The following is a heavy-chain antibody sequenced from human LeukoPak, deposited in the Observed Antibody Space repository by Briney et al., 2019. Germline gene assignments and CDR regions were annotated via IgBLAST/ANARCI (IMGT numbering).Heavy chain of an antibody. J-gene: IGHJ4*02. CDR1: GYPFTSYN. CDR3: ARVFHDSSGYYPYYFDY. D-gene: IGHD3-22*01. CDR2: MNTNSGNT. V-gene: IGHV1-8*01. Sequence: ASVKVSCKASGYPFTSYNVNWVRQATGQGLEWMGWMNTNSGNTGYSQNFQGRVTMTRDTSISTAYMELRSLRSDDTAVYYCARVFHDSSGYYPYYFDYWGQGTLVPVSS.